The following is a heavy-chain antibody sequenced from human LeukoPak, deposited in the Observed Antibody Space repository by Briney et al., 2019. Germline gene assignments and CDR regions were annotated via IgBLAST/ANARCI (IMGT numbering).Heavy chain of an antibody. CDR3: ARIQYCSSTSCSEYYYYGMDV. Sequence: GASVKVSCTASGGTFSSYAISWVRQAPGQGLEWMGGIIPIFGTANYAQKFQGRVTITADESTSTAYMELSSLRSEDTAVYYCARIQYCSSTSCSEYYYYGMDVWGQGTTVTVSS. D-gene: IGHD2-2*01. CDR2: IIPIFGTA. V-gene: IGHV1-69*13. CDR1: GGTFSSYA. J-gene: IGHJ6*02.